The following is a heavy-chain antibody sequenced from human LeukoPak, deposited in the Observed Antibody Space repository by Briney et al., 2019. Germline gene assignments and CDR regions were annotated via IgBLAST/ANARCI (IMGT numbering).Heavy chain of an antibody. V-gene: IGHV4-39*01. Sequence: SETLSLTCTVSGGSISSSSYYWGWLRQPPGKGLEWFGSIYYSGSTYYNPPLKSRVPISVDTSKNQFSLKLSSVTAADYAVYYCASTVTGFGFDYWGQGTLVTVSS. CDR1: GGSISSSSYY. CDR2: IYYSGST. D-gene: IGHD4-17*01. CDR3: ASTVTGFGFDY. J-gene: IGHJ4*02.